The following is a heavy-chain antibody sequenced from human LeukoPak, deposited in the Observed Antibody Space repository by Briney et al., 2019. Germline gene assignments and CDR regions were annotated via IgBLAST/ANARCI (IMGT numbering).Heavy chain of an antibody. Sequence: GGSLRLSCAASGFIFSNYVMHWVRQAPGKGLEWVAVISHDGSNQYYAESVKGRFTLSRDNSKNTLYLQTNSLRADDTAVYYCARDWYDSSGFFDYWGQGTQVTVSS. CDR3: ARDWYDSSGFFDY. D-gene: IGHD3-22*01. V-gene: IGHV3-30-3*01. J-gene: IGHJ4*02. CDR2: ISHDGSNQ. CDR1: GFIFSNYV.